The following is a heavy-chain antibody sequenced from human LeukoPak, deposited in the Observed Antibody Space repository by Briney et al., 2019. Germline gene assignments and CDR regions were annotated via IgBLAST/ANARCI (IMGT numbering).Heavy chain of an antibody. Sequence: PGGSLRLSCAASGFTFSSYGMHWVRQAPGKGLEWVAFIRYDGSNKYYADSVKGRFTISRDNSKNTLYLQMNSLRAEDTAVYYCAQEVAIFGVVTKPFDYWGQGTLVTVSS. V-gene: IGHV3-30*02. CDR3: AQEVAIFGVVTKPFDY. CDR1: GFTFSSYG. CDR2: IRYDGSNK. J-gene: IGHJ4*02. D-gene: IGHD3-3*01.